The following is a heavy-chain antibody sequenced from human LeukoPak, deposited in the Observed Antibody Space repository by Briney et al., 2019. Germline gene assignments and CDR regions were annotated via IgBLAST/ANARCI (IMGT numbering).Heavy chain of an antibody. CDR1: GFTFSSYA. Sequence: GGSLRLSRAASGFTFSSYAIHWVRQAPGKGLEWVAVISYDGTNKYYADSVKGRFTISRDNSKNTLYLQMNSLRAEDTAVYYCARAPNRVYCTGSSRRLDYWGQGTLVTVSS. CDR3: ARAPNRVYCTGSSRRLDY. D-gene: IGHD2-8*02. V-gene: IGHV3-30-3*01. CDR2: ISYDGTNK. J-gene: IGHJ4*02.